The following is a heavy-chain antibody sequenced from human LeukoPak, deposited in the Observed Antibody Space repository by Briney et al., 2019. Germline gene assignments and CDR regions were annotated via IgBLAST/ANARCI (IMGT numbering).Heavy chain of an antibody. CDR1: GFTFSSYA. J-gene: IGHJ5*02. Sequence: SGGSLRLSCAASGFTFSSYAMTWVRQAPGKGLEWVAVISYDGSNKFYADSVKGRFTISRDNSKNTLYLQMNSLRAEDTAVYYCARGTDTAMVTGGYNWFDPWGQGTLVTVSS. V-gene: IGHV3-30-3*01. D-gene: IGHD5-18*01. CDR3: ARGTDTAMVTGGYNWFDP. CDR2: ISYDGSNK.